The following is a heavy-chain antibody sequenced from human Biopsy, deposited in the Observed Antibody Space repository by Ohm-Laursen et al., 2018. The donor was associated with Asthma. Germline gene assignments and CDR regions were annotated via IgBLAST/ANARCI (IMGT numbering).Heavy chain of an antibody. D-gene: IGHD5-18*01. Sequence: GSLRLSCAASGFRFNSYAVSWVRQAPGKGRERVSTISASGNSTYYGDPVKGRFTISRDNSKNTLFLHMNSLRADDTAVYYCAKGMDTFDIWGQGTLVTVSS. CDR2: ISASGNST. CDR1: GFRFNSYA. V-gene: IGHV3-23*01. CDR3: AKGMDTFDI. J-gene: IGHJ3*02.